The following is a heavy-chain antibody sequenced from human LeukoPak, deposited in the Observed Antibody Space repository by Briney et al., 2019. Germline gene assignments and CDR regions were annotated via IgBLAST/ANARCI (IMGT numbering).Heavy chain of an antibody. D-gene: IGHD4-17*01. J-gene: IGHJ2*01. Sequence: SETLSLTCALSGGSISSSKWRSWVRQPPGKGLEWIGEIHHSGSTNYNPSLKSRVTISVDKSKNQFSLKLSSVTAADTAVYYCARDYGDCPTKTGYCGYLDPWGRGTLVTLSS. CDR3: ARDYGDCPTKTGYCGYLDP. V-gene: IGHV4-4*02. CDR1: GGSISSSKW. CDR2: IHHSGST.